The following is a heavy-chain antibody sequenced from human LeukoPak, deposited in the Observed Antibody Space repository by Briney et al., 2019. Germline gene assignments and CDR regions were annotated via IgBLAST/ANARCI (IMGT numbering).Heavy chain of an antibody. CDR1: GYTSPFYG. D-gene: IGHD2/OR15-2a*01. V-gene: IGHV1-2*04. Sequence: ASVKVSCKVSGYTSPFYGITWVRQAPGQGLEWMGWIIPNTGGTNYAQKFQDWVTMSSDTSISTAYMELSSLRSDDTAVYYCARGSPSYAQWHFDLWGRGTLVTVSS. J-gene: IGHJ2*01. CDR3: ARGSPSYAQWHFDL. CDR2: IIPNTGGT.